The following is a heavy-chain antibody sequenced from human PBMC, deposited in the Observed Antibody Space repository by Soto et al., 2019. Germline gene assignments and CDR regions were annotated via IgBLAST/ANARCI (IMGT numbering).Heavy chain of an antibody. D-gene: IGHD3-10*01. CDR3: ARESYDSGSFDY. J-gene: IGHJ4*02. CDR1: GFTFSSYC. V-gene: IGHV3-33*01. Sequence: QVQLVESGGGVVQPGRSLRLSCAASGFTFSSYCMHWVRQAPGKGLEWVAVIWYDGSNKYYADSVKGRFTISRDNSKNTLYLLRNSLRAEDTAVYYCARESYDSGSFDYWGQGNLVTVSS. CDR2: IWYDGSNK.